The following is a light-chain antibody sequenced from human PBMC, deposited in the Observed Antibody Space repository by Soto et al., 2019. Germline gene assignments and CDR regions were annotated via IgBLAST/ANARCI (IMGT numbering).Light chain of an antibody. CDR2: AAS. Sequence: EIVLTQSPATLSLSPGGRATLSCRASQSISSNLAWYQQKPGQAPRLIIYAASNRATGIPARFSGSGSGTDFTLTISSLEPEDFEVYYCQQRSRWPLTFGGGTKVDIK. J-gene: IGKJ4*01. V-gene: IGKV3-11*01. CDR1: QSISSN. CDR3: QQRSRWPLT.